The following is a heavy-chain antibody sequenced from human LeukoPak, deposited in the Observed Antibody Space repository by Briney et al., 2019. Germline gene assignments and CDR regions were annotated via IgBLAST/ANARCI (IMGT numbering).Heavy chain of an antibody. CDR3: ASSHDSSGND. J-gene: IGHJ4*02. Sequence: GGSLRLSCVASGFSFSSYWKAWVRQTPGKGLEWVANIKYDGGLKFYVDSVKGRFTISRDNAKNSLYLEMNSLRADDTAVYFCASSHDSSGNDWGQGTMVTVSS. D-gene: IGHD3-22*01. CDR1: GFSFSSYW. CDR2: IKYDGGLK. V-gene: IGHV3-7*01.